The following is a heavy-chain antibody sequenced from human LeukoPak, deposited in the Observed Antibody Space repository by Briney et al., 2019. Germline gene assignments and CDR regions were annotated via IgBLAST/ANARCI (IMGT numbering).Heavy chain of an antibody. D-gene: IGHD5-18*01. CDR1: GGSISSGDYY. J-gene: IGHJ4*02. CDR3: ARMVGRGYSYGFDY. Sequence: PSQTLSLTCTVSGGSISSGDYYWSWIRQPPGKGLEWIGYIYYSGSTYYNPSLKSRVTISVDTSKNQFSLKLSSVTAADTAVYYCARMVGRGYSYGFDYWGQGTLVTVSS. CDR2: IYYSGST. V-gene: IGHV4-30-4*01.